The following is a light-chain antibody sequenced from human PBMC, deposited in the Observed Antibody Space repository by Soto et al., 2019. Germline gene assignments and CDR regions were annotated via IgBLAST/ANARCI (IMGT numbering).Light chain of an antibody. V-gene: IGLV2-11*01. CDR2: DVS. J-gene: IGLJ1*01. CDR1: SSDVGGYNY. CDR3: CSYAGSFNYV. Sequence: QSVLTQPRSVSGSPGQSVTTSCTGTSSDVGGYNYVSWYQQHPGKAPKLIIYDVSKRPSGVPDRFSGSKSGNTASLTISGLQAEDEADYYCCSYAGSFNYVFGTGTKVTVL.